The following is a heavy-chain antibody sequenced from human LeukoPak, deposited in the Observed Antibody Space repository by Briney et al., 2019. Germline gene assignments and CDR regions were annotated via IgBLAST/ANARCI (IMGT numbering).Heavy chain of an antibody. CDR3: ARDKRIAARRTDAFDI. D-gene: IGHD6-6*01. V-gene: IGHV1-2*02. Sequence: ASVKVSCKASGYTFTGCYMHWVRQAPGQGLEWMGWINPNSGGTNYAQKFQGRVTMTRDTSISTAYMELSRLRSDDTAVYYCARDKRIAARRTDAFDIWGQGTMVTVSS. J-gene: IGHJ3*02. CDR1: GYTFTGCY. CDR2: INPNSGGT.